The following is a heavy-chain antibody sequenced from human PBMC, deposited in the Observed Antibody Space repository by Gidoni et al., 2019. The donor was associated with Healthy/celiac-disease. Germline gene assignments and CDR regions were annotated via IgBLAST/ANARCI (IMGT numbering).Heavy chain of an antibody. CDR3: AHALGTYGDAFDY. CDR2: ISYDGSNK. V-gene: IGHV3-30*03. CDR1: GLTFSSYG. D-gene: IGHD4-17*01. Sequence: QVQLVESGGGVVQPGTSFRLSCAASGLTFSSYGMHWVRQAPGEGLKWVAVISYDGSNKYYAESVKGRFTISRDNSKNTLYLQMNSLRAEDTAVYYCAHALGTYGDAFDYWGQGTLVTVSS. J-gene: IGHJ4*02.